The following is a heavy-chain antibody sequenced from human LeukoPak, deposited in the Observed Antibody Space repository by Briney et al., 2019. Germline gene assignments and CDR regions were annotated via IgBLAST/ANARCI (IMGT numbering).Heavy chain of an antibody. CDR3: ARPPDHGDYGGDFQH. D-gene: IGHD4-17*01. CDR1: GFIFDDYA. V-gene: IGHV3-9*01. Sequence: QPGGSLRLSCAASGFIFDDYAMHWVRQAPGKGLEWVSGISWNSGSIGYVDSVKGRFTISRDNAKNSLYLQMNSLRAEDTAVYYCARPPDHGDYGGDFQHWGQGTLVTVSS. CDR2: ISWNSGSI. J-gene: IGHJ1*01.